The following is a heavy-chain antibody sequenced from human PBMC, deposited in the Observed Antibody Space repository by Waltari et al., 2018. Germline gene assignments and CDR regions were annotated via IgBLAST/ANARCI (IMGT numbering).Heavy chain of an antibody. D-gene: IGHD5-18*01. V-gene: IGHV3-30-3*01. CDR2: ISYDGSNK. CDR1: GFTFSSYA. CDR3: ATTYSYGLAYYYYGMDV. Sequence: QVQLVESGGGVVQPGRSLRLSCAASGFTFSSYAMHWVRQAPGKGLEWVAVISYDGSNKYYADSVKGRFTISRDNSKNTLYLQMNSLRAEDTAVYYCATTYSYGLAYYYYGMDVWGQGTTVTVSS. J-gene: IGHJ6*02.